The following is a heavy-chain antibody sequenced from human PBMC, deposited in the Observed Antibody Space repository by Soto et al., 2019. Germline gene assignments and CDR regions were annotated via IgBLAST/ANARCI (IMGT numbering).Heavy chain of an antibody. CDR3: ARDRIYSNYGYYYYGMDV. Sequence: QVPLQESGPGLVKPSETLSLTCTVSGGSISSYYWSWIRQPPGKGLEWIGYIYYSGSTNYNPSLKSRVTISVDTSKNQFSLKLSSVTAADTAVYYCARDRIYSNYGYYYYGMDVWGQGTTVTVSS. J-gene: IGHJ6*02. D-gene: IGHD4-4*01. CDR2: IYYSGST. V-gene: IGHV4-59*01. CDR1: GGSISSYY.